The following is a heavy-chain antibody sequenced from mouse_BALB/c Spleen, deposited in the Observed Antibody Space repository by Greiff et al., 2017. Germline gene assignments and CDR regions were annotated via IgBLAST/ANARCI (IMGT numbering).Heavy chain of an antibody. Sequence: VQLQQSGAELAKPGASVKMSCKASGYTFTSYWMHWVKQRPGQGLEWIGYINPSTGYTEYNQKFKDKATLTADKSSSTAYMQLSSLTSEDSAVYYCARSEDYEGYFDVWGAGTTVTVSS. V-gene: IGHV1-7*01. D-gene: IGHD2-4*01. CDR1: GYTFTSYW. CDR2: INPSTGYT. J-gene: IGHJ1*01. CDR3: ARSEDYEGYFDV.